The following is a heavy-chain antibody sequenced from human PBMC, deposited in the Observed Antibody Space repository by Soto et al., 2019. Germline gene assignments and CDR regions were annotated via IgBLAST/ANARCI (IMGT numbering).Heavy chain of an antibody. D-gene: IGHD2-21*01. CDR2: INPNSGGT. Sequence: ASVKVSCKASGYTFTCYYMHWVRQAPGQGLEWMGWINPNSGGTNYAQKFQGWVTMTRDTSISTAYMELSRLRSDDTAVYYCARGDGAYSTLQYNWFDPWGQGTLVTVSS. CDR1: GYTFTCYY. J-gene: IGHJ5*02. CDR3: ARGDGAYSTLQYNWFDP. V-gene: IGHV1-2*04.